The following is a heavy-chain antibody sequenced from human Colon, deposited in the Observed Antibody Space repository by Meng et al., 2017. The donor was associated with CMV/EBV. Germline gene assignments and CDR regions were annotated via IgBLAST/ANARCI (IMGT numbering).Heavy chain of an antibody. J-gene: IGHJ6*02. CDR1: GMTFSNAW. Sequence: GESLKISCTASGMTFSNAWMSWVRQAPGKGLEWIGRIKSKIDGGTTDYAAPVKGRFSPSRDDSKNTLYLQMNSLKTEDTAVYYCAAITAATVTLYGMDVWGLGTTVTVSS. V-gene: IGHV3-15*01. D-gene: IGHD6-13*01. CDR3: AAITAATVTLYGMDV. CDR2: IKSKIDGGTT.